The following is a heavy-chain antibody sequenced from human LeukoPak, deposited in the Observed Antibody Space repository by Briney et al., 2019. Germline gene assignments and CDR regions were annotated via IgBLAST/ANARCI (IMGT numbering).Heavy chain of an antibody. CDR2: IYHSGST. D-gene: IGHD3-22*01. J-gene: IGHJ4*02. Sequence: PSGTLSLTCAVSGGSISSSNWWSWVRQPPGKGLEWIGEIYHSGSTNYNPSLKSRVTVSVDKSKNQFSLKLSSVTAADTAVYYCARNIGYYYDSSGGGWGQGTLVTVSS. V-gene: IGHV4-4*02. CDR1: GGSISSSNW. CDR3: ARNIGYYYDSSGGG.